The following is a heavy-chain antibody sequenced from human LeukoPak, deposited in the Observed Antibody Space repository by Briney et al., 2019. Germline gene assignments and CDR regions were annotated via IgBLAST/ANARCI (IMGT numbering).Heavy chain of an antibody. CDR2: IHSGGST. CDR3: ARANPTSGSYFY. D-gene: IGHD1-26*01. CDR1: GFTVSNNY. V-gene: IGHV3-66*02. Sequence: GGSLRLSCAASGFTVSNNYMNWVRQAPEKGLEWVSVIHSGGSTYYADSVKGRFTISRDNSKNTLYLQMSSLRAEDTAVYYCARANPTSGSYFYWGQGTLVTVSS. J-gene: IGHJ4*02.